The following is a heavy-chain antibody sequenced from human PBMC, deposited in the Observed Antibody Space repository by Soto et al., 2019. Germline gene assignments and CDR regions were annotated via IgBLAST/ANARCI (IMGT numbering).Heavy chain of an antibody. CDR3: ARDQSAYDSSGDPHY. J-gene: IGHJ4*02. V-gene: IGHV3-33*01. CDR2: IWYDGSNK. Sequence: GGSLRLSCAASGFTFSSYGMHWVRQAPGKGLEWVAVIWYDGSNKYYADSVKGRFTISRDNSKNTLYLQMNSLRAEDTAVYYCARDQSAYDSSGDPHYWGQGTLVTVSS. CDR1: GFTFSSYG. D-gene: IGHD3-22*01.